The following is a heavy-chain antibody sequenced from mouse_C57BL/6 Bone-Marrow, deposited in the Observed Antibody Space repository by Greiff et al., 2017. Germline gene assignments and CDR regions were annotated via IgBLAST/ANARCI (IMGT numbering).Heavy chain of an antibody. J-gene: IGHJ3*01. Sequence: QVQLQQSGPELVKPGASVKISCKASGYAFSSSWMNWVKQRPGKGLEWIGRIYPGDGDTNYNGKFKGKATLTADKSSSTAYMQISSLTSEDCAVYFCARGGNYEFAYWGQGTLVTVSA. D-gene: IGHD2-1*01. CDR3: ARGGNYEFAY. CDR1: GYAFSSSW. V-gene: IGHV1-82*01. CDR2: IYPGDGDT.